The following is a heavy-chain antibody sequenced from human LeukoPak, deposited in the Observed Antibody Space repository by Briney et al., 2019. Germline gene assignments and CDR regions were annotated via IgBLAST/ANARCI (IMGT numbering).Heavy chain of an antibody. V-gene: IGHV4-39*07. CDR1: GGSISSSSYY. CDR2: IYYSGST. D-gene: IGHD6-13*01. CDR3: ARAYSSSWYRGEEGTFDY. Sequence: SETLSLTCTVSGGSISSSSYYWGWIRQPPGKGLEWIGSIYYSGSTNYNPSLKSRVTISVDTSKNQFSLKLSSVTAADTAVYYCARAYSSSWYRGEEGTFDYWGQGTLVTVSS. J-gene: IGHJ4*02.